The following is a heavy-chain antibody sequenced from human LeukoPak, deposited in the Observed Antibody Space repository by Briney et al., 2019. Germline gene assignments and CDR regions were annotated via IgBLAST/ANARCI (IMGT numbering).Heavy chain of an antibody. CDR3: AKNSGSYTYYYYGMDV. Sequence: PGRSLRLSCAASGFTFDDYAMHWVRQAPGKGLDWVSGISWNSGSIGYADSVKGRFTISRDNAKNSLYLQMNSLRAEDTALYYCAKNSGSYTYYYYGMDVWGQGTTVTVSS. CDR2: ISWNSGSI. V-gene: IGHV3-9*01. D-gene: IGHD1-26*01. J-gene: IGHJ6*02. CDR1: GFTFDDYA.